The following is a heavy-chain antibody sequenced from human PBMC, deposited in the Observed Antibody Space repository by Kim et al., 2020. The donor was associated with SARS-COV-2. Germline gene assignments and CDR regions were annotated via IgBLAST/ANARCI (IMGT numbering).Heavy chain of an antibody. J-gene: IGHJ4*02. CDR3: ARLGASRSQDY. CDR1: GGSISSYY. V-gene: IGHV4-59*08. Sequence: SETLSLTCTVSGGSISSYYWSWIRQPPGKGLEWIGYIYYSGSTNYNPSLKSRVTISVDTSKNQFSLKLSSVTAADTAAYYCARLGASRSQDYWGEGTLVT. CDR2: IYYSGST. D-gene: IGHD6-13*01.